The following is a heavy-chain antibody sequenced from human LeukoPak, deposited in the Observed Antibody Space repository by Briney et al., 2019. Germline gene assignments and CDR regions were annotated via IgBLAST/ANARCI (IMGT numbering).Heavy chain of an antibody. CDR1: GFTFSYYY. CDR2: ISSSGSTI. J-gene: IGHJ4*02. Sequence: GGSLRLSCAASGFTFSYYYMSWIRQAPGKGLEWVPYISSSGSTIYYADSVKGRFTISRDNAKNSLYLQMNSLRAEDTAVYYCARDHTPAAMVLDYWGQGTLVTVSS. D-gene: IGHD5-18*01. CDR3: ARDHTPAAMVLDY. V-gene: IGHV3-11*01.